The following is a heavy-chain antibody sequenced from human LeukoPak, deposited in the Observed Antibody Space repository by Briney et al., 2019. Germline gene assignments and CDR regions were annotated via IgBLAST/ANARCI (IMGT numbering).Heavy chain of an antibody. D-gene: IGHD6-13*01. CDR2: IYYSGST. CDR3: ARGRASSSWYYFDY. J-gene: IGHJ4*02. Sequence: SETLSLTCTVSGGSISSGGYYWSWIRQHPGKGLEWIGYIYYSGSTYYNPSLKSRVTISVDTSKNQFSLKLSSVTAADTAVYYCARGRASSSWYYFDYWGQGTLVTVSS. CDR1: GGSISSGGYY. V-gene: IGHV4-31*03.